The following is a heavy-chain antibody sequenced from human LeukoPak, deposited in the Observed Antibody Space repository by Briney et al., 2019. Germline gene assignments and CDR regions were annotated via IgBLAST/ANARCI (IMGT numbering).Heavy chain of an antibody. CDR2: ISSSSSTI. Sequence: GGSLRLSCAASGFTFSSYSMNWVRQAPGKGLEWVSYISSSSSTIYYADSVKGRFTISRDNAKNSLYLQMNSLRAEDTAVYYCARDDYGGKGDYWGQGTLVTVSS. D-gene: IGHD4-23*01. CDR3: ARDDYGGKGDY. CDR1: GFTFSSYS. J-gene: IGHJ4*02. V-gene: IGHV3-48*04.